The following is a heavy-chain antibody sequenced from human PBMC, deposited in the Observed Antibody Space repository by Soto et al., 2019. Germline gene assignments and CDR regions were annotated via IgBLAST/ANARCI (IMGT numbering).Heavy chain of an antibody. Sequence: GGSLRLSCAASGFTFSSYGMHWVRQAPGKGLEWVAVISYDGSNKYYADSVKDRFTISRDNSKNTLYLQMNSLRAEDTAVYYCAKWGLAFDYWGQGTLVTVSS. CDR2: ISYDGSNK. V-gene: IGHV3-30*18. J-gene: IGHJ4*02. CDR3: AKWGLAFDY. CDR1: GFTFSSYG. D-gene: IGHD3-16*01.